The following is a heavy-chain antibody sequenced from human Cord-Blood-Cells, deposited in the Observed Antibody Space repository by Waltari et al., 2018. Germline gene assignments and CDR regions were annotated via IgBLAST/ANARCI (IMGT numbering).Heavy chain of an antibody. CDR3: ARSAGGWFDP. Sequence: QMQLQESGPGLVKPSETLSLTCTVSGGSISSSSYYWGWIRQPPGKGLEWIGCIYYSGSTSDNPSLKMRVTISVDTSKNQFSLKLSSVTAADTAVYYCARSAGGWFDPWGQGTLVTVSS. J-gene: IGHJ5*02. CDR2: IYYSGST. V-gene: IGHV4-39*01. CDR1: GGSISSSSYY.